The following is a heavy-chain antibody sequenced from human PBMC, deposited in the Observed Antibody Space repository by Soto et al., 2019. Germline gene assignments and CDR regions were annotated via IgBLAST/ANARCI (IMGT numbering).Heavy chain of an antibody. J-gene: IGHJ4*02. D-gene: IGHD5-18*01. CDR1: GGSFSGYY. CDR3: VRGRGYSY. Sequence: LSLTCAVYGGSFSGYYWSWIRQPPGKGLEWIGEINHSGSTNYNPSLKSRVTISVDTSKNQFSLKLSSVTAADTAVYYCVRGRGYSYWGKGTLVTVS. CDR2: INHSGST. V-gene: IGHV4-34*01.